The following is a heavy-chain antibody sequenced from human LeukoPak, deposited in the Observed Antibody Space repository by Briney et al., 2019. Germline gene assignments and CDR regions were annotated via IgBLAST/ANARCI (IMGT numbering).Heavy chain of an antibody. Sequence: GGSLRLSCAASGFTFSNYWMSWVRQVPGKGLEWVANIKQDGGEIYYVDSVRGRFTISRDNAKNSLYLQMNSLRAEDTAVYYCARDRSGYYSLDYWGQGTLVTVSS. J-gene: IGHJ4*02. CDR1: GFTFSNYW. CDR2: IKQDGGEI. V-gene: IGHV3-7*01. CDR3: ARDRSGYYSLDY. D-gene: IGHD3-9*01.